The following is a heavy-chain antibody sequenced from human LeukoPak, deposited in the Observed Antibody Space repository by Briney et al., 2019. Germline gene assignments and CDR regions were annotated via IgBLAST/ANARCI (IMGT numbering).Heavy chain of an antibody. D-gene: IGHD1-1*01. CDR1: GFTFSSDS. CDR3: ARVREVSFWNPVDY. Sequence: GGSLRLSCAASGFTFSSDSMKWVRQAPGKGLEWVSPISSTSSYMYYADSLKGRFTISRDNAKNALYLQMNSLRAEDTAVYYCARVREVSFWNPVDYWGQGTLVTVSS. CDR2: ISSTSSYM. V-gene: IGHV3-21*01. J-gene: IGHJ4*02.